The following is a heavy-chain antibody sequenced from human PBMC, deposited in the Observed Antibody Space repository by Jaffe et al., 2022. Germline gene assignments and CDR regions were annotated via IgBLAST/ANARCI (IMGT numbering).Heavy chain of an antibody. CDR1: GFTVSSNY. CDR3: ARLVRGVERDDAFDI. V-gene: IGHV3-66*02. Sequence: EVQLVESGGGLVQPGGSLRLSCAASGFTVSSNYMSWVRQAPGKGLEWVSVIYSGGSTYYADSVKGRFTISRDNSKNTLYLQMNSLRAEDTAVYYCARLVRGVERDDAFDIWGQGTMVTVSS. D-gene: IGHD3-10*01. J-gene: IGHJ3*02. CDR2: IYSGGST.